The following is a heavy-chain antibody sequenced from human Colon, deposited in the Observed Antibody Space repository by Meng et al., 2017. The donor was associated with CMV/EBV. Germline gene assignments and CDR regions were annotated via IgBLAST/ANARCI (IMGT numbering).Heavy chain of an antibody. CDR3: AKEFVLGTHLDH. D-gene: IGHD2-21*02. V-gene: IGHV3-30*02. CDR2: IRYDGTKA. J-gene: IGHJ4*02. Sequence: GESLKISCAASGFTFSSYGMHWVRQAPGKGLEWVAFIRYDGTKADYADSVTGRFTISRDNAKNSLHLQMTSLRPEDSAVYYCAKEFVLGTHLDHWGQGTLVTVSS. CDR1: GFTFSSYG.